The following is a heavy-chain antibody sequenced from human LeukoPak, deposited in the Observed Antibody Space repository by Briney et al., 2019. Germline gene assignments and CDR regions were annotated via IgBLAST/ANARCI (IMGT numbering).Heavy chain of an antibody. CDR3: ARGFGYQLLSVYGSSPTPLYYFDY. J-gene: IGHJ4*02. CDR1: GGSISSSSYY. CDR2: IYYSGST. V-gene: IGHV4-39*07. D-gene: IGHD2-2*01. Sequence: SETLSLTCTVSGGSISSSSYYWGWIRQPPGKGLEWIGSIYYSGSTYYNPSLKSRVTISVDTSKNQFSLKLSSVTAADTAVYYCARGFGYQLLSVYGSSPTPLYYFDYWGQGTLVTVSS.